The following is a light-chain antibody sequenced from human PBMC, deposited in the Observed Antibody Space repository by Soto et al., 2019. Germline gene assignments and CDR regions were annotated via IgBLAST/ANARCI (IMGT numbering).Light chain of an antibody. CDR3: QQYGSSPRT. CDR2: GAS. Sequence: EIVLTQSPGTLSFSPGERATLSCRASQSVSSSYLAWYQQKPGQAPRLLIYGASSRATGIPDRFSGSGSGTDFTLTISRLEPEDFAVYYCQQYGSSPRTFGQGTKWIS. CDR1: QSVSSSY. V-gene: IGKV3-20*01. J-gene: IGKJ1*01.